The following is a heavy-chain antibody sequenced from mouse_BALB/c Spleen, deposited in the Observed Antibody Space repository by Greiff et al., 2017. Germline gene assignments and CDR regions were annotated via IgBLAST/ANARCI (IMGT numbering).Heavy chain of an antibody. CDR3: VRANWAYWYFDV. J-gene: IGHJ1*01. V-gene: IGHV2-9-2*01. Sequence: VQLRQSGPGLVAPSQSLSITCTVSGFSLTSYDISWIRQPPGKGLEWLGVIWTGGGTNYNSAFMSRLSISKDNSKSQVFLKMNSLQTDDTAIYYCVRANWAYWYFDVWGAGTTVTVSS. CDR1: GFSLTSYD. CDR2: IWTGGGT. D-gene: IGHD4-1*01.